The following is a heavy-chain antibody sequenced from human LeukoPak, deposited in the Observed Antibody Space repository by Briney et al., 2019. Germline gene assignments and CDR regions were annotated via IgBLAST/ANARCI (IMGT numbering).Heavy chain of an antibody. J-gene: IGHJ4*02. CDR3: ARVTGYRIEDYFDY. D-gene: IGHD6-13*01. CDR1: GGSFSGYY. V-gene: IGHV4-34*01. CDR2: INHSGST. Sequence: SETLSLTCAVYGGSFSGYYWSWIRQPPGKGLEWIGEINHSGSTNYNPSLKSRVTISVETSKNEFSLKLRSVTAADTAVYYCARVTGYRIEDYFDYWGQGTLVTVSS.